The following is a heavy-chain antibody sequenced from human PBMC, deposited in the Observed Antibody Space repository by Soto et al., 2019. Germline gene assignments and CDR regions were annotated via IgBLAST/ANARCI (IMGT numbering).Heavy chain of an antibody. D-gene: IGHD2-15*01. CDR2: INPDNGNT. V-gene: IGHV1-3*01. CDR1: GYPFTRYT. J-gene: IGHJ5*02. CDR3: ARGIATGQLDT. Sequence: XAVKGSCNASGYPFTRYTMNWVRQAPGQRLEWMGWINPDNGNTKSSQKFQDRVIITRDTSASTAYMDLSSLRSEDTAVYYCARGIATGQLDTCGQGTLVTVSS.